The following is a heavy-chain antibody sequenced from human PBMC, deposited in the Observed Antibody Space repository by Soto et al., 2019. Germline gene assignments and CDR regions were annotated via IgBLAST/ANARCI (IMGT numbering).Heavy chain of an antibody. V-gene: IGHV3-30*18. CDR1: GLTFSSYA. D-gene: IGHD6-13*01. CDR3: AKDKGGSWYYGLDV. J-gene: IGHJ6*01. Sequence: PGGSLRLSCAASGLTFSSYAMSWVRQAPGKGLEWVAVISYDGSNKYYADSVKGRFTISRDNSKNTMYLQMNSLRAEDTAVYYCAKDKGGSWYYGLDVWGQGTTVNVS. CDR2: ISYDGSNK.